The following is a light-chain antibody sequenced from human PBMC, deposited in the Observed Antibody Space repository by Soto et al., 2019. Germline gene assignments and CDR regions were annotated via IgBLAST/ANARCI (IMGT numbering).Light chain of an antibody. CDR1: SSNIGSAY. J-gene: IGLJ2*01. V-gene: IGLV1-47*01. CDR3: AAWDDSLVV. Sequence: QSVLTQPPSASGTPGQTVTISCSGSSSNIGSAYIYWYQHLPGTAPKLLIYRNNQRPSGVPDRFSASKSGTSASLAISGLRSEDDADYYCAAWDDSLVVFGG. CDR2: RNN.